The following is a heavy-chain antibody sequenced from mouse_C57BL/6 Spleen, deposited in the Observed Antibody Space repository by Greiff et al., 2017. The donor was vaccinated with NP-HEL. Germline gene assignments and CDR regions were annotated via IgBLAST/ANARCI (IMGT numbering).Heavy chain of an antibody. CDR1: GYTFTSYW. CDR3: ARRGAAQARFAY. Sequence: QVQLQQPGAELVKPGASVKMSCKASGYTFTSYWITWVKQRPGQGLEWIGDIYPGSGSTNYNEKFKSKATLTVDTSSSTAYMQLSSLTSEDSAVYYCARRGAAQARFAYWGQGTLVTVSA. J-gene: IGHJ3*01. CDR2: IYPGSGST. D-gene: IGHD3-2*02. V-gene: IGHV1-55*01.